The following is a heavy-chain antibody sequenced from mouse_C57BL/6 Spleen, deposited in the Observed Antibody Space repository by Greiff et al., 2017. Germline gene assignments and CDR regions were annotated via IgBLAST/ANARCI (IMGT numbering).Heavy chain of an antibody. J-gene: IGHJ4*01. V-gene: IGHV1-81*01. Sequence: QVQLKESGAELARPGASVKLSCKASGFTFTSYGISWVKQRTGQSLEWIGEIYPRSGNTYYNEKFTGKATLTADKSSSTAYMELRSLTSEDSAVYFCARKDYDYNYAMDYWGQGTSVTVSS. CDR1: GFTFTSYG. D-gene: IGHD2-4*01. CDR3: ARKDYDYNYAMDY. CDR2: IYPRSGNT.